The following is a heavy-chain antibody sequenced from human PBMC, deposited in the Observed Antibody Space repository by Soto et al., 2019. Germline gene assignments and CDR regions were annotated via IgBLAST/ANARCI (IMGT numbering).Heavy chain of an antibody. V-gene: IGHV3-33*01. CDR1: GFTFSHYG. Sequence: QMQLEESGGGVGQPGRSLRLSCVASGFTFSHYGMHWVRQAPGKGLEWVAVIWHHGGNKYYADSVKGRFTISRDNARNTLYLHMDSLRGEDTGVYYCVSDETQLERRPSYGKDVWGRGTTVIVSS. J-gene: IGHJ6*02. CDR3: VSDETQLERRPSYGKDV. D-gene: IGHD1-1*01. CDR2: IWHHGGNK.